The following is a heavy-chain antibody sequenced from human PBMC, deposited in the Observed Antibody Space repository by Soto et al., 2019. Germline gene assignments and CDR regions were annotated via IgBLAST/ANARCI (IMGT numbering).Heavy chain of an antibody. Sequence: EVQLLESAGGLVQPGGSLRLSCAASGFTFSSYAMSWVRQAPGKGLEWVSTITRSNTTPYADSVRGRFTISRDNSKNTLYLQIDSLRTEDTAVYYCVRELAPGSPDCDSCGLGTLVTVSS. CDR1: GFTFSSYA. D-gene: IGHD3-10*01. CDR3: VRELAPGSPDCDS. V-gene: IGHV3-23*01. J-gene: IGHJ4*02. CDR2: ITRSNTT.